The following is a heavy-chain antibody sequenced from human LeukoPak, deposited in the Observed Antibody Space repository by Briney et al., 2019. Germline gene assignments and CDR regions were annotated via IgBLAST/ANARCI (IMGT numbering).Heavy chain of an antibody. Sequence: PGGSLRLSCAASGFTFSSYSMNWVRQAPGKGLEWVSVIYSGGSTYYADSVKGRFTISRDNSKNTLYLQMNSLRAEDTAVYYCARIGRGAFDYWGQGTLVTASS. CDR1: GFTFSSYS. J-gene: IGHJ4*02. V-gene: IGHV3-66*01. CDR2: IYSGGST. D-gene: IGHD2-15*01. CDR3: ARIGRGAFDY.